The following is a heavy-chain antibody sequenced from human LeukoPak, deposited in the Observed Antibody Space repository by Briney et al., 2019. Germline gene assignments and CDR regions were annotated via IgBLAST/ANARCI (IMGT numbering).Heavy chain of an antibody. D-gene: IGHD1-26*01. CDR2: ISAYNGNT. Sequence: ASVKVSCMASGYTFPSYGISWVRQAPGQGLEWMGWISAYNGNTHYPQKLQGRVTMTTDTSTSTAYMKLRRLRSDDTAVYYCARVSAWDLRFDCWGQGSLVTVYS. CDR1: GYTFPSYG. V-gene: IGHV1-18*04. J-gene: IGHJ4*02. CDR3: ARVSAWDLRFDC.